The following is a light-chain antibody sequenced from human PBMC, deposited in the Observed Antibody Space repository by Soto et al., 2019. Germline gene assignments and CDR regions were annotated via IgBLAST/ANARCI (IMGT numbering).Light chain of an antibody. J-gene: IGLJ1*01. Sequence: QSALTQPASVTGSPGRSSTISCTGNSSDVGGYNYVSWYQQHPGKAPKLMIYDVSNRPSGVSNRFSGSKSGNTASLTISGLQAEDEADYYCSSYTSSSTPVFGTGTKVT. CDR2: DVS. V-gene: IGLV2-14*01. CDR1: SSDVGGYNY. CDR3: SSYTSSSTPV.